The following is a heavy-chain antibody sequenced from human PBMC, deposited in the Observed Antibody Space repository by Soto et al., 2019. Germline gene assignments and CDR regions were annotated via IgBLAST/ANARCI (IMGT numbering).Heavy chain of an antibody. V-gene: IGHV4-59*12. CDR3: GRGGVGYCSGGSCYSGNWFAP. D-gene: IGHD2-15*01. CDR2: IYYSGST. Sequence: PSETLSLTCTVSGGSISSYYWSWIRQPPGKGLEWIGYIYYSGSTNYNPSLKSRVTISVDTSKNQFSRMLSSVPAADRAVYSCGRGGVGYCSGGSCYSGNWFAPRGQGTLVPGS. CDR1: GGSISSYY. J-gene: IGHJ5*02.